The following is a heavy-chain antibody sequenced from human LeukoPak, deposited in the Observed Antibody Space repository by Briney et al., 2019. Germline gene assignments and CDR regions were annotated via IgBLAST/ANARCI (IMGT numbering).Heavy chain of an antibody. D-gene: IGHD3-9*01. CDR3: AKDSDDILTGYYRGYFDY. J-gene: IGHJ4*02. V-gene: IGHV3-23*01. Sequence: GGSLRLSCAASGFTFSSYAMSWVRQAPGKGLEWVSAIGGSGGSTYYADSVKGRFTISRDNSKNTLYLQMNSLRAEDTAVYYCAKDSDDILTGYYRGYFDYWGQGTLVTVSS. CDR2: IGGSGGST. CDR1: GFTFSSYA.